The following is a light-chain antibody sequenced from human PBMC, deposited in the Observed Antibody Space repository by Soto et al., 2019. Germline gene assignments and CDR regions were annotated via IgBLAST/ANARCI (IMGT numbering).Light chain of an antibody. V-gene: IGKV3-15*01. Sequence: ENVLTQSPAALSVSPGERASLSCRAIQSVNNYLPWYRQKPGQAPRLLIYDASTRAAGIPVRFSASGSGTEFTLTISSLQSEDFGVYYCQQNKDWPGTFGQGTKVDI. CDR3: QQNKDWPGT. CDR1: QSVNNY. J-gene: IGKJ1*01. CDR2: DAS.